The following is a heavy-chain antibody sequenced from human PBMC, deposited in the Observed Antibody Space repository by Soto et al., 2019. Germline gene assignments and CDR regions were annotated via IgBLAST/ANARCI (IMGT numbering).Heavy chain of an antibody. CDR3: AKRLGNDVFDV. V-gene: IGHV3-30*18. D-gene: IGHD7-27*01. CDR1: GFIFSSYG. CDR2: ISSDGSQE. Sequence: QVRLVESGGGEVQPGGSLRLSCTASGFIFSSYGMHWVRQAPGKGPVWVAFISSDGSQEYYTDSVKGRLSISRDASTNKLYLQMNNLRVEDTAVYYCAKRLGNDVFDVWGQGTMVTVSS. J-gene: IGHJ3*01.